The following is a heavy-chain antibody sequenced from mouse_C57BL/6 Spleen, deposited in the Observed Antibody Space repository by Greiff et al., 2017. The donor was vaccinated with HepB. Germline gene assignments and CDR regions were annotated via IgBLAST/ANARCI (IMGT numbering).Heavy chain of an antibody. D-gene: IGHD1-1*01. CDR2: IDPNSGGT. J-gene: IGHJ4*01. CDR1: GYTFTSYW. V-gene: IGHV1-72*01. CDR3: ALTTVVGPYYAMDY. Sequence: VQLQQPGAELVKPGASVKLSCKASGYTFTSYWMHWVKQRPGRGLEWIGRIDPNSGGTKYNEKFKSKATLTVDKPSSTAYMQLSSLTSEDSAVYYCALTTVVGPYYAMDYWGQGTSVTVSS.